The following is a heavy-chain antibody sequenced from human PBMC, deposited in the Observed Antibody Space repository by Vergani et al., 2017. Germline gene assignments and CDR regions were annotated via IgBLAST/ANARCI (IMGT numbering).Heavy chain of an antibody. CDR3: ARGLYLNGATIDY. Sequence: QLQLQESGPGLVKPSETLSLTCTVSGGSISRSSYYWGWIRQPPGKGLEWIWSIYYSGSTYYNPSLKSRVTISVDTSKNQFSLKLSSVTAADTAVYYWARGLYLNGATIDYWGQGTLVTVSS. J-gene: IGHJ4*02. CDR2: IYYSGST. D-gene: IGHD1-26*01. V-gene: IGHV4-39*07. CDR1: GGSISRSSYY.